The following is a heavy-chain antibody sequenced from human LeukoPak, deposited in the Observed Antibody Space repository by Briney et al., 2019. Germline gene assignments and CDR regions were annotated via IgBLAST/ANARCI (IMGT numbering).Heavy chain of an antibody. Sequence: EGSLRLSCAASGFTFSDYAMHWVRQAPGKGLEWVAVISKDGSDKYYPGSVRGRFTISRDNSKNTIYLQMDSLSAEDTAIYYCARDYWWNYDYWGQGTLATVSS. CDR1: GFTFSDYA. CDR3: ARDYWWNYDY. CDR2: ISKDGSDK. D-gene: IGHD1-7*01. J-gene: IGHJ4*02. V-gene: IGHV3-30-3*01.